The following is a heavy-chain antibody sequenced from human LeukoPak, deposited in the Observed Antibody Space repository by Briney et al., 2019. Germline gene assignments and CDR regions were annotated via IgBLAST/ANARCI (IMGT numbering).Heavy chain of an antibody. V-gene: IGHV3-21*01. D-gene: IGHD3-16*01. J-gene: IGHJ4*02. Sequence: PGGSLRLSCEASGFTFSSYNMNWVRQAPGKRLEWVSSITSSSSYVFYADSVKGRFTISRDNVKNSLYLQMNSLRAEDAAVYYCARDPMITFGGAPDYWGQGTLVTVSS. CDR3: ARDPMITFGGAPDY. CDR1: GFTFSSYN. CDR2: ITSSSSYV.